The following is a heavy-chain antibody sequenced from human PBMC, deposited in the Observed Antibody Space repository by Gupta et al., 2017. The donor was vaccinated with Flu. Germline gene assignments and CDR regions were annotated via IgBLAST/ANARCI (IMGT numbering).Heavy chain of an antibody. Sequence: QITLKESGPTLVKPTQTLTLTCTFSGFSLSTSGVGVGWIRQPPGKALEWLALIYWDDDKRYSPSLKSRLTITKDTSKNQVVLTMTNMDPVDTATYYCAHTVITIGLPKVHFDYWGQGTLVTVSS. CDR2: IYWDDDK. D-gene: IGHD3-22*01. J-gene: IGHJ4*02. V-gene: IGHV2-5*02. CDR3: AHTVITIGLPKVHFDY. CDR1: GFSLSTSGVG.